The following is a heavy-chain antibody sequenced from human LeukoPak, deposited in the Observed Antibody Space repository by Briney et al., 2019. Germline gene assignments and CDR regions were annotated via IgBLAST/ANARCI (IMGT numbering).Heavy chain of an antibody. CDR2: IIPILGIA. CDR3: ARGQWRAAAGTRPDNWFDP. D-gene: IGHD6-13*01. J-gene: IGHJ5*02. Sequence: GASVKVSCKASGGTFSSYTISWVRQAPGQGLEWVGRIIPILGIANYAQKVQGRVTITEDKSTSKAYMELSSRRSEDTAVYYCARGQWRAAAGTRPDNWFDPWGQGTLVTVSS. V-gene: IGHV1-69*02. CDR1: GGTFSSYT.